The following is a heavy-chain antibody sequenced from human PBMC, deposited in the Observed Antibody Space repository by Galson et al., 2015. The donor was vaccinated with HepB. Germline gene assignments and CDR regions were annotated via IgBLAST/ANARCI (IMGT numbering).Heavy chain of an antibody. CDR1: GFTFSDYF. V-gene: IGHV3-72*01. CDR3: VRDFRWSYDY. Sequence: SLRLSCAASGFTFSDYFIDWVRRAPVKGLEWVGRIRNKVRSYTTDYAASVKDRFAISRDDSKNSVYPQMNSLETEDTAVYYCVRDFRWSYDYWGQGTLVTVSS. CDR2: IRNKVRSYTT. D-gene: IGHD1-26*01. J-gene: IGHJ4*02.